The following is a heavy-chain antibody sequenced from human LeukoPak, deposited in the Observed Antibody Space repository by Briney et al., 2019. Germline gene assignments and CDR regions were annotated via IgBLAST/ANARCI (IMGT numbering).Heavy chain of an antibody. CDR1: GGTFSSYA. J-gene: IGHJ4*02. CDR3: ARDLEAARPEGAEDYFDY. Sequence: SVKVSCKASGGTFSSYAISWVRQAPGQGLEWMGGIIPIFGTANYAQKFQGRVTITADESTSTAYMELSSLRSEDTAVYYCARDLEAARPEGAEDYFDYWGQGTLVTVSS. CDR2: IIPIFGTA. V-gene: IGHV1-69*13. D-gene: IGHD6-6*01.